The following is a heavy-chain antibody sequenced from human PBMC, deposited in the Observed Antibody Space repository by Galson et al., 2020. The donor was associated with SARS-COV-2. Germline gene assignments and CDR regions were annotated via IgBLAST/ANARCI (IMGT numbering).Heavy chain of an antibody. V-gene: IGHV3-33*01. Sequence: GESLKISCAASGFTFSSYGMHWVRQAPGKGLEWVAVIWYDGSNKYYADSVKGRFTISRDNSKNTLYLQMNSLRAEDTAVYYCARSPYYYDSSGYYLGGFDYWGQGTLVTVSS. D-gene: IGHD3-22*01. J-gene: IGHJ4*02. CDR3: ARSPYYYDSSGYYLGGFDY. CDR1: GFTFSSYG. CDR2: IWYDGSNK.